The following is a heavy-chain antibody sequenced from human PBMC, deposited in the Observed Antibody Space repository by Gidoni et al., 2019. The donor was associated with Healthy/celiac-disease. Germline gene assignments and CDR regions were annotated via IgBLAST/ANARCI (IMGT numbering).Heavy chain of an antibody. V-gene: IGHV3-9*01. CDR1: GFTFDDYA. J-gene: IGHJ2*01. CDR2: ISWNSGSI. Sequence: EVQLVESGGGLVQPGRSLRLSCAASGFTFDDYAMHWVRQAPGKGLEWVSGISWNSGSIGYADSVKGRFTISRDNAKNSLYLQMNSLRAEDTALYYCAKDSSGYGGYFDLWGRGTLVTVSS. D-gene: IGHD3-22*01. CDR3: AKDSSGYGGYFDL.